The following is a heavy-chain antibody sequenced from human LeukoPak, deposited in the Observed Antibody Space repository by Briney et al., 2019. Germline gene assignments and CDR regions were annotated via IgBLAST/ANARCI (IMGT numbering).Heavy chain of an antibody. CDR2: IYYSGST. CDR3: ATTPHVYYVGWFDY. V-gene: IGHV4-31*03. CDR1: GGSISSGGYY. Sequence: SETLSLTCTVSGGSISSGGYYWSWIRQHPGKGLEWIGYIYYSGSTYYNPSLKSRFTISVDTYKNQFSLKLSSVTAADTAVYYCATTPHVYYVGWFDYWGQGTLLTVSS. J-gene: IGHJ4*02. D-gene: IGHD3-10*02.